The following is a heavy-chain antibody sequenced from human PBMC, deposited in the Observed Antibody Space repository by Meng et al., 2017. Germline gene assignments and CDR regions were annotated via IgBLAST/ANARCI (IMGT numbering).Heavy chain of an antibody. CDR2: IYYSGST. D-gene: IGHD3-22*01. CDR3: ARVHYYDSSGYNNWYFDL. Sequence: QVQAQGSVPGLVKPSETLPPTCTVSVGSISSGGYYWSWIRQHPGKGLEWIGYIYYSGSTYYNPSLKSLVTISVDTSKNQFSLKLSSVTAADTAVYYCARVHYYDSSGYNNWYFDLWGRGTLVTVSS. V-gene: IGHV4-31*01. J-gene: IGHJ2*01. CDR1: VGSISSGGYY.